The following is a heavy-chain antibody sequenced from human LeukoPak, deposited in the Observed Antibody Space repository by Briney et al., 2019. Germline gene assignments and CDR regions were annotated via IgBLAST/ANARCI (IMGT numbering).Heavy chain of an antibody. J-gene: IGHJ4*02. D-gene: IGHD2-21*02. CDR2: ISYDGSNT. Sequence: GGSLRLSCAASGFTFSNYAIHWVRQAPGKGLEWVAVISYDGSNTNYADSVKGRFTISRDNSKTTLYLQMNSLRAEDTALYYCAKRAVTATIERGYFDNWCQGTLVIVSS. CDR1: GFTFSNYA. V-gene: IGHV3-30-3*02. CDR3: AKRAVTATIERGYFDN.